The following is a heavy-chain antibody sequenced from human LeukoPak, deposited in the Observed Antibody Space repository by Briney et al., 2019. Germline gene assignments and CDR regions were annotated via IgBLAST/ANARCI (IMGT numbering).Heavy chain of an antibody. V-gene: IGHV3-23*01. CDR3: ASRPQRITIFGVVPNWFDP. Sequence: GGSLRLSCAASGFTFSSYAMSWVRQAPGKGLEWVSAISGSGGSTYYADSVKGRFTISRDNSKNTLYLQMNSLRAEDTAVYYCASRPQRITIFGVVPNWFDPWGQGTLVTVSS. J-gene: IGHJ5*02. D-gene: IGHD3-3*01. CDR1: GFTFSSYA. CDR2: ISGSGGST.